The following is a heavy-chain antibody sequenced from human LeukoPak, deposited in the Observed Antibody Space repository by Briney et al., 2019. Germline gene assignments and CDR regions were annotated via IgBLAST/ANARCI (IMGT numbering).Heavy chain of an antibody. CDR1: GFTVSSNY. Sequence: GGSLRLSCAASGFTVSSNYMSWVRQAPGKGLEWVSVIYSGGSTYYADSVKGRFTISRDNSKNTLYLQMNSLRAEDTAVYYCARDRVGRDYYYYYGMDVWGQGTTVTVSS. V-gene: IGHV3-66*01. CDR3: ARDRVGRDYYYYYGMDV. D-gene: IGHD2-2*01. CDR2: IYSGGST. J-gene: IGHJ6*02.